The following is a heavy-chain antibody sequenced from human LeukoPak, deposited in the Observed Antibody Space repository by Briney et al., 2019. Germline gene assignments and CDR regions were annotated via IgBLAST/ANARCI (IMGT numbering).Heavy chain of an antibody. D-gene: IGHD3-22*01. CDR2: IDPNSGGT. V-gene: IGHV1-2*02. Sequence: SSVKVSCKTSGYSFTAYFMHWVRLAPGQGLEWMGWIDPNSGGTNYAQKFQGRVTMSRDTSISTAYMELSRLRSDDTALYYCARARERYYYDTSGYRPPFDPWGQGTLVTVSS. J-gene: IGHJ5*02. CDR1: GYSFTAYF. CDR3: ARARERYYYDTSGYRPPFDP.